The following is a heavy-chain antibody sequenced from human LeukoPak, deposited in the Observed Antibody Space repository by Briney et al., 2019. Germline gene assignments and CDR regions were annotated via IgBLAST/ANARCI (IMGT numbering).Heavy chain of an antibody. CDR2: IIPILGIA. J-gene: IGHJ4*02. Sequence: SVKVSCKASGGTCSSYAISWVRQAPGQGLEWVGRIIPILGIANYAQKFQGRVTITADKSTSTAYMELSSLRSEDTAVYYCAKLVEPVVVAATPCDYWGQGTLVTVSS. D-gene: IGHD2-15*01. V-gene: IGHV1-69*04. CDR3: AKLVEPVVVAATPCDY. CDR1: GGTCSSYA.